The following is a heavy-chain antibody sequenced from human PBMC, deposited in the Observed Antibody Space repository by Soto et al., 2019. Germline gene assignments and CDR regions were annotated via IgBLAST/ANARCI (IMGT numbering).Heavy chain of an antibody. D-gene: IGHD4-17*01. CDR2: ISSSSSYI. CDR3: ARDLHGDYLDYYYGMDV. V-gene: IGHV3-21*01. Sequence: GGSLRLSCAASGFPFSSYSMNWVRQAPGKGLEWVSSISSSSSYIYYADSVKGRFTISRDNAKNSLYLQMNSLRAEDTAVYYCARDLHGDYLDYYYGMDVWGQGTTVTVSS. CDR1: GFPFSSYS. J-gene: IGHJ6*02.